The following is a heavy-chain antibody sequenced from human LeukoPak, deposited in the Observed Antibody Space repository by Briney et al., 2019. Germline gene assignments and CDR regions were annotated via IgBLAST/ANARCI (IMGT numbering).Heavy chain of an antibody. J-gene: IGHJ4*02. D-gene: IGHD1-7*01. V-gene: IGHV3-30*02. CDR3: ARDRDWNSGFDY. CDR2: IRYDGSNK. CDR1: GFTFSSYG. Sequence: GGSLRLSCAASGFTFSSYGMHWVRQAPGKGLEWVAFIRYDGSNKYYADSVKGRFTISRDNAKNSLYLQMNSLRADDTAVYYCARDRDWNSGFDYWGQGTLVTVSS.